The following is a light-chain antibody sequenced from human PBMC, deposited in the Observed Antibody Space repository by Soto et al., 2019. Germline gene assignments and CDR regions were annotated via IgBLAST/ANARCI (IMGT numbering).Light chain of an antibody. CDR2: GAS. V-gene: IGKV3-20*01. CDR1: QTFSNSF. Sequence: EIVLTLSPGTLYLSPGERATLSCRASQTFSNSFLSWFQQIPGQAPRLLIYGASMRATGIPDRFSGSGSGTDFTLTISRLEPEDFAVYYCQQCGSSSTFGQETRLEIK. J-gene: IGKJ5*01. CDR3: QQCGSSST.